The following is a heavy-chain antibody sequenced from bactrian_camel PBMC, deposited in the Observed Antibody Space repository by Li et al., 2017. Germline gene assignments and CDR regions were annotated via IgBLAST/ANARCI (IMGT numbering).Heavy chain of an antibody. Sequence: HVQLVESGGGSVQAGGSLRLSCLASGYTYENNCAGWFRRAPGKGREGVAAIYAGGESTYYSDSVKGRFTISQDPVKNTVYLQMNSLKPEDTAMYYCAADCVYQPDGDSWDVQYNYWGQGTQVTVS. J-gene: IGHJ4*01. D-gene: IGHD2*01. CDR1: GYTYENNC. CDR2: IYAGGEST. V-gene: IGHV3S1*01. CDR3: AADCVYQPDGDSWDVQYNY.